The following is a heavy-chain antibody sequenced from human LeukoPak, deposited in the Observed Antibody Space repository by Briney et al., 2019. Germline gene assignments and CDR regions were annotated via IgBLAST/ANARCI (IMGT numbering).Heavy chain of an antibody. CDR3: ARDRLAVAGYWFDP. Sequence: ASVKVSCKASGYTFTGYYMHWVRQAPGQGLEWMGRINPNSGGTNYAQKFQGRVTMTRDTSISTAYTELSRLRSDDTAVYYCARDRLAVAGYWFDPWGQGTLVTVSS. V-gene: IGHV1-2*06. CDR2: INPNSGGT. CDR1: GYTFTGYY. D-gene: IGHD6-19*01. J-gene: IGHJ5*02.